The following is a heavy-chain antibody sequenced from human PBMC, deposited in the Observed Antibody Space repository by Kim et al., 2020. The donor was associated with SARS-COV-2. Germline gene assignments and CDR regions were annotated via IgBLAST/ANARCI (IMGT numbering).Heavy chain of an antibody. J-gene: IGHJ4*02. V-gene: IGHV1-18*01. Sequence: TNYAQKLQGRVTMTTDTATRTAYMELRSLRSDDTAVYYCARGGVAGNFDYWGQGTLVTVSS. CDR3: ARGGVAGNFDY. D-gene: IGHD6-19*01. CDR2: T.